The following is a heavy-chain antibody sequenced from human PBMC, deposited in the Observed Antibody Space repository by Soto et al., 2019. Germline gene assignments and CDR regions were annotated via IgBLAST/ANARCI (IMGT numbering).Heavy chain of an antibody. CDR2: INPNSGGT. CDR3: ARGGGYSYGYVSIYGMDV. CDR1: GYIFTDYY. Sequence: GASVKVSCKASGYIFTDYYMHWVRQAPGQELGWMGRINPNSGGTNYAQKFQGRVTMTRDTSISTAYTELSSLRSEDTAVYYCARGGGYSYGYVSIYGMDVWGQGTTVTVSS. J-gene: IGHJ6*02. V-gene: IGHV1-2*06. D-gene: IGHD5-18*01.